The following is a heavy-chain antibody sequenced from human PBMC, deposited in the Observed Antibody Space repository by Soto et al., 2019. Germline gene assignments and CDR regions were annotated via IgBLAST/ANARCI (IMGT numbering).Heavy chain of an antibody. CDR3: ASGGTTVNRRFDY. D-gene: IGHD4-4*01. J-gene: IGHJ4*02. CDR1: GGTSSSYA. V-gene: IGHV1-69*13. CDR2: IIPIFDTT. Sequence: SVKVSCKASGGTSSSYAISWMRQAPGQGLEWMGGIIPIFDTTDYAQKFQGRVTFTADDSTRTVYMELNSLTSEDTAVYYCASGGTTVNRRFDYWGQGALVTVSS.